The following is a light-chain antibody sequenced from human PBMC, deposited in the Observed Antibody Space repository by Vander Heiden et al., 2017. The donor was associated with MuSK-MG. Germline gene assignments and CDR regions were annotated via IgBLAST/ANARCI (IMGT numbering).Light chain of an antibody. CDR2: GAS. Sequence: EMLLLPSPATPSSSPGERATLSCRASQSVSSSYLEWYQQKPGQAPRLIIYGASSRAMGIPDRFSGSGYGTDFTLTSSRREHGDFAMYYWHHDYCSTTFGQGTKVEI. CDR3: HHDYCSTT. V-gene: IGKV3-20*01. J-gene: IGKJ1*01. CDR1: QSVSSSY.